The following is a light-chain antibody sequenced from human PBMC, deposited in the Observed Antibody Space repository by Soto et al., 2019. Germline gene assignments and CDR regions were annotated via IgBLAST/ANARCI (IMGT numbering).Light chain of an antibody. J-gene: IGKJ1*01. Sequence: EIVMTQSPATLSVSPGEIATFSCRASQSVSSNFGWYPQKAGQAPRLLFYGASLRATGIPARFSGWGSGTEFTRTISSLQSEEVAGYYGQQYNNWPPTCGHGTQVEIK. CDR2: GAS. V-gene: IGKV3-15*01. CDR1: QSVSSN. CDR3: QQYNNWPPT.